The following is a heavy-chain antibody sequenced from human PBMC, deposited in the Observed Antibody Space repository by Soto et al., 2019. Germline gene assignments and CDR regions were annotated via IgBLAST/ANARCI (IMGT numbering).Heavy chain of an antibody. CDR3: ARGTYYYDSSGYGELASTYYFDY. Sequence: QVQLQESGPGLVKPSQTLSLTCTVSGGSISSGGYYWSWIRQHPGKGLEWIGYIYYSGSTYYNPSLKIRVTLSVDTSKNQFSLKLSSVTAADTAVYYCARGTYYYDSSGYGELASTYYFDYWGQGTLVTVSS. CDR1: GGSISSGGYY. V-gene: IGHV4-31*03. J-gene: IGHJ4*02. D-gene: IGHD3-22*01. CDR2: IYYSGST.